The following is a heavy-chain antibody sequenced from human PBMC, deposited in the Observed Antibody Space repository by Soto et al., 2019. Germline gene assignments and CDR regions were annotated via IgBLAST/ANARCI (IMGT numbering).Heavy chain of an antibody. CDR3: ARARPSTYSYGYYNWFDP. CDR2: INHSGST. V-gene: IGHV4-34*01. CDR1: GGSFSGYY. Sequence: PSETLSLTCAVYGGSFSGYYWSWIRQPPGKGLEWIGEINHSGSTNYNPSLKSRVTISVDTSKNQFSLKLSSVTAADTAVYYCARARPSTYSYGYYNWFDPWGQGTLVTVSS. D-gene: IGHD5-18*01. J-gene: IGHJ5*02.